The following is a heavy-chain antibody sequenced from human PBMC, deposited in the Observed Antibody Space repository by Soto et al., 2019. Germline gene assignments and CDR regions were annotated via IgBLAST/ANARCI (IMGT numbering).Heavy chain of an antibody. CDR3: ASSVVTTEKTFYYYYGMDV. CDR2: ISAYNGNT. Sequence: ASVKVSCKASGYTFTSYGISWVRQAPGQGLEWMGWISAYNGNTNYAQKLQGRVTMTTDTSTSTAYMELRSLRSEDTAVYYCASSVVTTEKTFYYYYGMDVWGQGTTVTVSS. D-gene: IGHD2-21*02. V-gene: IGHV1-18*01. CDR1: GYTFTSYG. J-gene: IGHJ6*02.